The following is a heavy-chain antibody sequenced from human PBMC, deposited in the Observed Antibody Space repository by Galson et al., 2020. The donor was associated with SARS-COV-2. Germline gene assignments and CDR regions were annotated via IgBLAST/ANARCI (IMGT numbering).Heavy chain of an antibody. Sequence: GESLKISCAASGFTFSSSGMHWVRQAPGKGLEWVAVISYEGSNKYYADSVKGRFTISRDNSKNTLYLQMNSLRAEDTAVYYCAKDREKYGDYYYYMDVWGKGTTVTISS. CDR2: ISYEGSNK. D-gene: IGHD4-17*01. CDR1: GFTFSSSG. CDR3: AKDREKYGDYYYYMDV. V-gene: IGHV3-30*18. J-gene: IGHJ6*03.